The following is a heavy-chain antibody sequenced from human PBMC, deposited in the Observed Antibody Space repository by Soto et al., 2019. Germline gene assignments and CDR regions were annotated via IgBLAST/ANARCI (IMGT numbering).Heavy chain of an antibody. D-gene: IGHD6-13*01. J-gene: IGHJ6*02. CDR2: IWYDGSNK. Sequence: QVQLVESGGDVVQPGRSLRLSCAASGFTFSSYGMHWVRQAPGKGLEWVAVIWYDGSNKYYADSVKGRFTISRDNSKNTLYLQMNSLRAEDTAVYYCARDGSSNHYYYYGMDVWGQGTTVTVSS. V-gene: IGHV3-33*01. CDR3: ARDGSSNHYYYYGMDV. CDR1: GFTFSSYG.